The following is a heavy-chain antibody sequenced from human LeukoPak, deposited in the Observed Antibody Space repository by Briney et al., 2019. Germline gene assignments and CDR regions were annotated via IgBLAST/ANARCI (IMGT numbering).Heavy chain of an antibody. CDR1: GFTFDDYA. V-gene: IGHV3-9*01. CDR2: ISWNSGSI. CDR3: EKDMQGGNSGSFDY. Sequence: RPGGSLRLSCAASGFTFDDYAMHWVRQAPGKGLEWGSGISWNSGSIGYADSVEGRFTISRDNAKNSMYLQMHSLRAEDTALSYCEKDMQGGNSGSFDYWGQGTLVTVSS. J-gene: IGHJ4*02. D-gene: IGHD4-23*01.